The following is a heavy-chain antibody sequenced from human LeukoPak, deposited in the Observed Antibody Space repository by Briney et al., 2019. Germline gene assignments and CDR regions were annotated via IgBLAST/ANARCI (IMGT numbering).Heavy chain of an antibody. CDR1: GFTFSSYA. CDR3: AKDGRGLRYFDWFLGEWYFDL. CDR2: ISGSGGST. D-gene: IGHD3-9*01. Sequence: PGGSLRLSCAASGFTFSSYAMSWVRQAPGKGLEWVSAISGSGGSTYYADSVKGRFTISRDNSKNTLYLQMNSLRTEDTALYYCAKDGRGLRYFDWFLGEWYFDLWGRGTLVTVSS. V-gene: IGHV3-23*01. J-gene: IGHJ2*01.